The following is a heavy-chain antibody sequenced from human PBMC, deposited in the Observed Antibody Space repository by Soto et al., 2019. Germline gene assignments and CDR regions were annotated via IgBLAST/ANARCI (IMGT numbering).Heavy chain of an antibody. D-gene: IGHD2-2*01. Sequence: EVQLVESGGSLVQPGGSLRLSCAASGFTFSRYWMHWVRQAPGKGLVWVSRINSDGSSTSYADSVKGRFTISRDNAKNTLYLQMNSLRAEDTAVYYCVRGTLRHLGGMDVWGPGTTVTVSS. V-gene: IGHV3-74*01. CDR3: VRGTLRHLGGMDV. J-gene: IGHJ6*02. CDR1: GFTFSRYW. CDR2: INSDGSST.